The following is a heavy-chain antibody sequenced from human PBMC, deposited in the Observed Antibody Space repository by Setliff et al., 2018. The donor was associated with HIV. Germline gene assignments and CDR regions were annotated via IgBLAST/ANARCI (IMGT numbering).Heavy chain of an antibody. CDR3: ARDTNRKIDY. D-gene: IGHD3-3*01. Sequence: GASVKVSCKSSGYIFSSYGISWVRQAPGQGLEWMGWISADNGNTNYAQKFQGRVTMTTDTSTRTAYMELRSLRSDDTAVYYCARDTNRKIDYWGQGTLVTVSS. V-gene: IGHV1-18*01. CDR1: GYIFSSYG. CDR2: ISADNGNT. J-gene: IGHJ4*02.